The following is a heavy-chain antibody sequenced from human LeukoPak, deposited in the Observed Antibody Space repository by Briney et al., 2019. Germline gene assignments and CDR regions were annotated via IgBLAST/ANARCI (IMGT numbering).Heavy chain of an antibody. CDR3: ARSAGSGFHPDS. CDR1: GGSIGPYY. CDR2: SYTTGST. J-gene: IGHJ4*02. Sequence: PSETLSLTCTISGGSIGPYYWSWLRQPAGKALEWIGRSYTTGSTNYNPSLKSRVTMSLDTSKNQFSLKLTSVAAADTAVYYCARSAGSGFHPDSWGQGTLVTVSS. V-gene: IGHV4-4*07.